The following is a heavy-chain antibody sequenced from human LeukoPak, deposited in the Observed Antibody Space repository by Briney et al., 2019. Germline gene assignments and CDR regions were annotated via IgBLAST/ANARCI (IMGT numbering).Heavy chain of an antibody. J-gene: IGHJ4*02. CDR1: GGSISSSSYY. CDR3: ARGAGVDYYDSSGYYGY. V-gene: IGHV4-39*07. D-gene: IGHD3-22*01. Sequence: PSETLSLTCTVSGGSISSSSYYWGWIRQPPGKGLEWIGSIYYSGSTYYNPSLKSRVTISVDTSKNQFSLKLSSVTAADTAVYYCARGAGVDYYDSSGYYGYWGQGTLVTVSS. CDR2: IYYSGST.